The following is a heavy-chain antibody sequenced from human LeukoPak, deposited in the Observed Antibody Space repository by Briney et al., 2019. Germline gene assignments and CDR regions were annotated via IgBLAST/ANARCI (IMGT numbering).Heavy chain of an antibody. CDR2: IYYSGST. Sequence: PSDTLSLTCTVSGGSISSYYWSWLRQPPGKGLEWIGYIYYSGSTNYNPSLKSRVTISVDTSKNQFSLKLSSVTAADTAVYFCAGNVAAAGPDYFDYWGQGTLVTVSS. J-gene: IGHJ4*02. CDR3: AGNVAAAGPDYFDY. CDR1: GGSISSYY. V-gene: IGHV4-59*07. D-gene: IGHD6-13*01.